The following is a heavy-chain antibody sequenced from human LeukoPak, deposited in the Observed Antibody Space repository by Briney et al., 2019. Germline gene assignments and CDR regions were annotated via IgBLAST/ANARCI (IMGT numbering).Heavy chain of an antibody. V-gene: IGHV1-18*04. D-gene: IGHD2-2*01. J-gene: IGHJ4*02. CDR1: GYSFTDYY. Sequence: ASVKVSCKASGYSFTDYYIHWVRQAPGQGLEWMGWISGNNDNPNYGQKFQGRLTVTTDSSTNTAYIELRNLRSDDTAVYYCARDGTSTDDYWGQGTLVTVSS. CDR2: ISGNNDNP. CDR3: ARDGTSTDDY.